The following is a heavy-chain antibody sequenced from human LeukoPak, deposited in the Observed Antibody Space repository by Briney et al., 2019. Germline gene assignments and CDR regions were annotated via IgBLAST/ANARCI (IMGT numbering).Heavy chain of an antibody. J-gene: IGHJ6*03. Sequence: SETLSLTCAVSGGSIRSNNHYWGWIRQPPGKGLEWIGEINHSGSTNYNPSLKSRVTISVDTSKNQFSLKLSSVTAADTAVYYCARGYSQRALYSYGYSTGYYYYYMDVWGKGTTVTVSS. CDR2: INHSGST. CDR3: ARGYSQRALYSYGYSTGYYYYYMDV. CDR1: GGSIRSNNHY. D-gene: IGHD5-18*01. V-gene: IGHV4-39*07.